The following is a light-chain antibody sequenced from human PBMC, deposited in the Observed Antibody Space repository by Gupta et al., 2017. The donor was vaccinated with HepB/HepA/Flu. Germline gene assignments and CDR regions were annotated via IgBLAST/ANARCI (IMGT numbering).Light chain of an antibody. CDR2: GAS. CDR3: QQYNAWPLT. J-gene: IGKJ5*01. CDR1: QSVTSK. Sequence: EIVMTQSPATLSVSPGERATLSCRASQSVTSKLAWYQQKPGQAPRLLIYGASARATGIPARFSGSGSGTEFTLTISSLQSEDFAVYHCQQYNAWPLTFGQGTRLDIK. V-gene: IGKV3-15*01.